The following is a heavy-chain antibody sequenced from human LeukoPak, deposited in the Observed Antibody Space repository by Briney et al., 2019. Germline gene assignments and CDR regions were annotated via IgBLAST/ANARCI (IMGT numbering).Heavy chain of an antibody. CDR2: IYHSGST. CDR1: GGSISSSNW. Sequence: PSGTLSLTCAVSGGSISSSNWWSWVRQPPGKGLEWIGEIYHSGSTNYNPSLKSRVTISVDKSKNQFSLKLSSVTAADTAVYYCARALLITIFGVASDAFDIWGQGTMVTVSS. D-gene: IGHD3-3*01. J-gene: IGHJ3*02. CDR3: ARALLITIFGVASDAFDI. V-gene: IGHV4-4*02.